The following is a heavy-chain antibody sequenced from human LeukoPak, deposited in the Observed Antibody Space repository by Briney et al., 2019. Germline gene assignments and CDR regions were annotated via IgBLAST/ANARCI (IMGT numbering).Heavy chain of an antibody. CDR2: ISGSGGST. Sequence: GGSLRLSCAASGFTFSSYAMSWVRQAPGKGLGWVSAISGSGGSTYYADSVKGRFTISRDNSKNTLYLQMNSLRAEDTAVYYCAKDPREFDYGDYSYYFDYWGQGTLVTVSS. CDR3: AKDPREFDYGDYSYYFDY. D-gene: IGHD4-17*01. CDR1: GFTFSSYA. V-gene: IGHV3-23*01. J-gene: IGHJ4*02.